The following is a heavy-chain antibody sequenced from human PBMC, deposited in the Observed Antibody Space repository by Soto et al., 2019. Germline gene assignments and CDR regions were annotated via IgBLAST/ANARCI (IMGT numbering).Heavy chain of an antibody. V-gene: IGHV4-34*01. CDR3: ARGPSGIAVAGTDY. D-gene: IGHD6-19*01. CDR2: INHSGST. Sequence: QVQLQQWGAGLLKPSETLSLTCAVYGGSFSGYYWSWIRQPPGKGLEWIGEINHSGSTNYNQSLKSRVTISVDASKNQFSLKLSSVTAADTAVYYCARGPSGIAVAGTDYWGQGTLVTVSS. J-gene: IGHJ4*02. CDR1: GGSFSGYY.